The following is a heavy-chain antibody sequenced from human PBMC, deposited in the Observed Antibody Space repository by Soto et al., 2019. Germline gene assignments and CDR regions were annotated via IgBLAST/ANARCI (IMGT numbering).Heavy chain of an antibody. CDR1: GGSISSYY. V-gene: IGHV4-59*08. CDR2: IYYSGST. J-gene: IGHJ4*02. D-gene: IGHD6-13*01. Sequence: QVQLQESGPGLVKPSETLSLTCTVSGGSISSYYWSWIRQSPGKGLEWIGYIYYSGSTNYNPSLKRRLTISVDTSENQFSLKLSSVTAADAAVYYCARHGEHSSSWYFDYWGQGTLVTVSS. CDR3: ARHGEHSSSWYFDY.